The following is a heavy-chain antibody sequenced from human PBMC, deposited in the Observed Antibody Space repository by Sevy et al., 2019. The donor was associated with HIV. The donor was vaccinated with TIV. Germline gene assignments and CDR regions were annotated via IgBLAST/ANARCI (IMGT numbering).Heavy chain of an antibody. J-gene: IGHJ4*02. CDR3: AKGGTSSSEVGYFDY. Sequence: GGSLRLSCAASGFTFSSYAMSWVRQAPGKGLEWVSVISGNGGYTYYADSVKGRFTISRDTSKNTLYLQMNSLRAEDTAVYYCAKGGTSSSEVGYFDYWGQGTLVTVSS. D-gene: IGHD6-6*01. V-gene: IGHV3-23*01. CDR2: ISGNGGYT. CDR1: GFTFSSYA.